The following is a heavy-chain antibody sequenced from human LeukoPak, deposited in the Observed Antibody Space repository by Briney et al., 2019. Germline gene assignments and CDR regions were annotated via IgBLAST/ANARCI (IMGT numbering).Heavy chain of an antibody. CDR2: ISTSGST. D-gene: IGHD6-13*01. J-gene: IGHJ5*02. Sequence: SETLSLTCTVSGGSISSYYWSWIRQPAGKGLESIGHISTSGSTNYNPSLKSRITISVDTSKNQISLKLTSVTAADTAVYYCARDGAAARRFDPWGQGTLVTVSS. V-gene: IGHV4-4*07. CDR1: GGSISSYY. CDR3: ARDGAAARRFDP.